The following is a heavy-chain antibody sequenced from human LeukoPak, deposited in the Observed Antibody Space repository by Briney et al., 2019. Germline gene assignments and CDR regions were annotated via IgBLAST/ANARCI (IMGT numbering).Heavy chain of an antibody. CDR2: ISSSGTYI. J-gene: IGHJ4*02. D-gene: IGHD1-26*01. CDR3: VRDRGSYRPIDY. Sequence: GGSLRLSCAASTFTFSSHNMNWVRQAPGKGLEWVSSISSSGTYIYYRDSVKGRFTISRGNAENSLYLEMNSLRVEDTAIYYCVRDRGSYRPIDYWGQGTLVTVSS. CDR1: TFTFSSHN. V-gene: IGHV3-21*01.